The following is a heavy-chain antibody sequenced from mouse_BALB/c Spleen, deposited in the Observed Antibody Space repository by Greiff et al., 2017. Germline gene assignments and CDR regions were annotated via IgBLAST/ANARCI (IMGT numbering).Heavy chain of an antibody. V-gene: IGHV1-69*01. J-gene: IGHJ3*01. CDR1: GYTFTDYW. Sequence: VQLQQSGAELVMPGASVKMSCKASGYTFTDYWMHWVKQRPGQGLEWIGAIDTSDSYTSYNQKFKGKATLTVDESSSTAYMQLSSLTSEDSAVYYCAREDYYRFAYWGQGTLVTVSA. D-gene: IGHD2-1*01. CDR3: AREDYYRFAY. CDR2: IDTSDSYT.